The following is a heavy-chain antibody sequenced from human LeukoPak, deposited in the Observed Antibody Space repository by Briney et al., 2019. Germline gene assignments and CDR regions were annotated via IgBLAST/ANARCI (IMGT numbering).Heavy chain of an antibody. CDR2: IYYSGST. D-gene: IGHD3-10*01. V-gene: IGHV4-31*03. CDR3: ARSQFGELFA. J-gene: IGHJ5*02. Sequence: SETLSLTCTVSGGSISSGGYYWSWIRQHPGKGLEWIGYIYYSGSTYYNPSLKSRVTISVDRSKNQFSLKLSSVTAADTAVYYCARSQFGELFAWGQGTLVTVSS. CDR1: GGSISSGGYY.